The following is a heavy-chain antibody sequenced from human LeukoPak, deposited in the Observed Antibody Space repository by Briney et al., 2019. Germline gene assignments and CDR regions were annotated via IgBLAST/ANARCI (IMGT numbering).Heavy chain of an antibody. V-gene: IGHV4-34*01. CDR1: GGSFSGYY. D-gene: IGHD3-22*01. CDR2: INHSGST. Sequence: SVTLSLTCAVYGGSFSGYYWSWIRQPPGKGLEWIGEINHSGSTNYNLSLKSRVTISVDTSKNQFSLKLSSVTAADTAVYYCARGYDSSGYPSYYYYYYMDVWGKGTTVTVSS. J-gene: IGHJ6*03. CDR3: ARGYDSSGYPSYYYYYYMDV.